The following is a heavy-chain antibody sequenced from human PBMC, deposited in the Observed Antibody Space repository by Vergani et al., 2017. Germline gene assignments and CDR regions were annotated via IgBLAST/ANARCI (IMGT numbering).Heavy chain of an antibody. Sequence: QVQLQESGPGLVKPSETLSLTCIVPGGSISPYYWSWIRQPAGKGLEWIGRIYTSESTNYNPSLKSRVTMSVDTSKNQFSLKLSSVTAADAAVYYCAREYSSSVGFLAYWVQGTLVTVSS. D-gene: IGHD6-6*01. V-gene: IGHV4-4*07. CDR2: IYTSEST. CDR1: GGSISPYY. CDR3: AREYSSSVGFLAY. J-gene: IGHJ4*02.